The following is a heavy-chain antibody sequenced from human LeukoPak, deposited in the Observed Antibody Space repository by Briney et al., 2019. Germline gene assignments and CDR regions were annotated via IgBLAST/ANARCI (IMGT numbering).Heavy chain of an antibody. CDR3: ARDPVVVPAAMTYYYYGMDV. J-gene: IGHJ6*02. Sequence: PGGPLRLSCAASGFTFCSYWMSGVPQAPGKGLEGVDNIKQEGSEKYYVDSVKGRFTISRDNAKNSLYLQMNSLRAEDTAVYYCARDPVVVPAAMTYYYYGMDVWGQGTTVTVSS. CDR1: GFTFCSYW. V-gene: IGHV3-7*01. CDR2: IKQEGSEK. D-gene: IGHD2-2*01.